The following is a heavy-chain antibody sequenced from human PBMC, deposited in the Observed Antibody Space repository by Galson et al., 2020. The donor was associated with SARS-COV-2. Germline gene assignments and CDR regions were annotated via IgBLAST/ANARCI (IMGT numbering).Heavy chain of an antibody. D-gene: IGHD3-22*01. CDR3: AKDGVKNGYSYFDC. CDR1: GFYFPYFA. V-gene: IGHV3-23*01. Sequence: GESLKISCAASGFYFPYFAMSWVRQAPGKGLEWVSSISISGDKTFYADSVKGRFTVSRDNSKNTLYLQMNSLRAEDTALYYCAKDGVKNGYSYFDCWGRGTLVTVSS. CDR2: ISISGDKT. J-gene: IGHJ4*02.